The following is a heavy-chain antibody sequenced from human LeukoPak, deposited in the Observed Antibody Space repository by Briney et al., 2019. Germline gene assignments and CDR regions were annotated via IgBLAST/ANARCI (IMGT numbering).Heavy chain of an antibody. CDR3: ARVFYPGCSGGSCYQSSYAFDI. Sequence: VASVKVSCKASGYTFTSYYMHWVRQAPGQGLEWMGIINPSGGSTSYAQKFQGRVTMTRDTSTSTVYMELSSLRSEDTAVYYCARVFYPGCSGGSCYQSSYAFDIWGQGTMVTVSS. D-gene: IGHD2-15*01. J-gene: IGHJ3*02. V-gene: IGHV1-46*01. CDR1: GYTFTSYY. CDR2: INPSGGST.